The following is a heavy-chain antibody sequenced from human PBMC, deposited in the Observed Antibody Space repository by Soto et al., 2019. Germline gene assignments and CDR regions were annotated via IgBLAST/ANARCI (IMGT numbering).Heavy chain of an antibody. CDR1: GFTFSSYS. J-gene: IGHJ4*02. D-gene: IGHD3-16*01. CDR2: ISSSSSYI. CDR3: ARGEVAYVRFDLDY. V-gene: IGHV3-21*01. Sequence: EVQLVESGGGLVKPGGSLRLSCEASGFTFSSYSMNWVRQAPGKGLEWVSSISSSSSYIYYADSVKGRFTISRDNAKNSLYLQMHSLRAEDTAVYYCARGEVAYVRFDLDYCGQGALVSVSS.